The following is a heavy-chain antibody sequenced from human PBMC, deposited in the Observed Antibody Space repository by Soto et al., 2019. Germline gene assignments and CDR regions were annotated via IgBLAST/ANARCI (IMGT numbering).Heavy chain of an antibody. CDR2: INPNHGGT. J-gene: IGHJ4*02. D-gene: IGHD2-21*02. CDR3: ARELLKMGTTRYQFEY. Sequence: XSVKVSCNASGYTFSYYYIHLVRQAPGQGLECMGWINPNHGGTNYSQRFQGWVTMTMDTSITTAYMELTSMKSDDTAMYYCARELLKMGTTRYQFEYWGQGTLVTV. V-gene: IGHV1-2*04. CDR1: GYTFSYYY.